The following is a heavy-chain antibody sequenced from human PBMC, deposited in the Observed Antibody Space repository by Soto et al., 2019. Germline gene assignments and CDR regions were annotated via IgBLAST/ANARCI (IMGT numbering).Heavy chain of an antibody. Sequence: SETLSLTCTVSGGSVSSNSDYWGWIRQSPGKGLEWIGSMYYSGSTYYNPSLRSRVTTSVDTSKNQFSLKLRYVTAADTAVYYCASGPIAAAGTHWFDPWGQGIQVTVSS. J-gene: IGHJ5*02. CDR2: MYYSGST. V-gene: IGHV4-39*01. D-gene: IGHD6-13*01. CDR1: GGSVSSNSDY. CDR3: ASGPIAAAGTHWFDP.